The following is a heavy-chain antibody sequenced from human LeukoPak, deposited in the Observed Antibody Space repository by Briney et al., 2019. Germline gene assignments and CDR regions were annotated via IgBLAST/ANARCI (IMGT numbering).Heavy chain of an antibody. CDR1: GDSLSSYY. Sequence: PSETLSLTCSVSGDSLSSYYWSWMRRPPGEGLEWIGYIHYSGSTNYNPSLKSRVSMSVDTSKNHFSLKMSSVTAADTAVYYCARGGYDSTGYYSIFDSWGQGTLVTVSS. CDR2: IHYSGST. J-gene: IGHJ4*02. D-gene: IGHD3-22*01. V-gene: IGHV4-59*01. CDR3: ARGGYDSTGYYSIFDS.